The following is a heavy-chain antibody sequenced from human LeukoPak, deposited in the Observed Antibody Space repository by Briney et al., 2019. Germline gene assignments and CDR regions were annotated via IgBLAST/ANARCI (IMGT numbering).Heavy chain of an antibody. CDR3: ARFSGYDTTDDY. V-gene: IGHV1-45*02. CDR1: GYTFTYRY. CDR2: ITPFNGNT. J-gene: IGHJ4*02. Sequence: SVKVSRKASGYTFTYRYLHWVRQAPGQALEWMGWITPFNGNTNYAQKFQDRVTITRDRSMSTAYMELSSLRSEDTAMYYCARFSGYDTTDDYWGQGTLVTVSS. D-gene: IGHD5-12*01.